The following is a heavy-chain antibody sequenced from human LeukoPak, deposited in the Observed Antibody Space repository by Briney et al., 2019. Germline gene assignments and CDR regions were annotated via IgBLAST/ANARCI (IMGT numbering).Heavy chain of an antibody. CDR1: GGSISSGDYY. CDR3: ARSDDSSGYYQGNWFNP. D-gene: IGHD3-22*01. Sequence: PSETLSLTCTVSGGSISSGDYYWSWIRQPPGKGLEWIGYIYYSGSTYCNPSLKSRVTISVDTSKNQFSLKLSSVTAADTAVYYCARSDDSSGYYQGNWFNPWGQGTLVTVSS. CDR2: IYYSGST. J-gene: IGHJ5*02. V-gene: IGHV4-30-4*01.